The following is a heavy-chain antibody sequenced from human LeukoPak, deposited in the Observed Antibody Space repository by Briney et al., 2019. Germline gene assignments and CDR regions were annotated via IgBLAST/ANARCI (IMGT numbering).Heavy chain of an antibody. J-gene: IGHJ4*02. CDR3: ARADDYGDFNFDY. D-gene: IGHD4-17*01. Sequence: ASVKVSCKASGYTFTSYAMHWVRQAPGQRLEWMGWINAGNGNTKYSQKSQGRVTITRDTSASTAYMELSSLRSEDTAVYYCARADDYGDFNFDYWGQGTLVTVSS. CDR2: INAGNGNT. CDR1: GYTFTSYA. V-gene: IGHV1-3*01.